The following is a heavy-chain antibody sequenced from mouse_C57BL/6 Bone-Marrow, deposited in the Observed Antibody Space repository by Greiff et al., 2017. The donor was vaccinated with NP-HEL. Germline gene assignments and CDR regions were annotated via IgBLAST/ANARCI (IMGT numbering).Heavy chain of an antibody. CDR3: ARDVLRPWYFDV. CDR1: GFTFSSYA. D-gene: IGHD1-1*01. J-gene: IGHJ1*03. Sequence: DVMLVESGGGLVKPGGSLKLSCAASGFTFSSYAMSWVRQTPEKRLEWVATISDGGSYTYYPDNVKGRFTISRDNAKNNLYLQMSHLKSEDTAMYYCARDVLRPWYFDVWGTGTTVTVSS. V-gene: IGHV5-4*01. CDR2: ISDGGSYT.